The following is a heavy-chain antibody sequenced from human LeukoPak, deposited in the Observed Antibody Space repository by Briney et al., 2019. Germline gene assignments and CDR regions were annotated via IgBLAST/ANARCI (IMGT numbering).Heavy chain of an antibody. J-gene: IGHJ4*02. D-gene: IGHD6-6*01. Sequence: PGGSLRLSCAASGFTFSDYYMTWIRQAPGKGLEWVSYISSTSSYTNYADSVKGRFTISRDNAKKSLYLHMNSLIAADTAVYYCARPLRSGSSGPDYWGQGTLVTVS. CDR3: ARPLRSGSSGPDY. CDR1: GFTFSDYY. V-gene: IGHV3-11*06. CDR2: ISSTSSYT.